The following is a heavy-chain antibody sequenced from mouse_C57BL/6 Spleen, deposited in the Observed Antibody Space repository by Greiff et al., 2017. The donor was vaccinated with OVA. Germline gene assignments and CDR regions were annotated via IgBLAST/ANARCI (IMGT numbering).Heavy chain of an antibody. CDR1: GYSITSGYY. V-gene: IGHV3-6*01. CDR3: ARDDGNYGGFYYYAMDY. J-gene: IGHJ4*01. Sequence: EVQLVESGPGLVKPSQSLSLTCSVTGYSITSGYYWNWIRQFPGNKLEWMGYISYDGSNNYNPSLKNRISITRDTSKNQFFLKLNSVTTEDTATYYCARDDGNYGGFYYYAMDYWGQGTSVTVSS. CDR2: ISYDGSN. D-gene: IGHD2-1*01.